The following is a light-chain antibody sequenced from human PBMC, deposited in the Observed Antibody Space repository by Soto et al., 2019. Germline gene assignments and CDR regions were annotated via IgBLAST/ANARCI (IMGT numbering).Light chain of an antibody. CDR2: DAF. V-gene: IGKV3-15*01. Sequence: EKVMTQSPATLSLSPGERATLSCRASQNVKTRLAWYQQKPGQAPRLLIYDAFTRATGIPARFSGSASGTEFTLTISSLQSEDFAVYYCQQYDEWPLTLGEGTKVEIK. CDR1: QNVKTR. J-gene: IGKJ4*01. CDR3: QQYDEWPLT.